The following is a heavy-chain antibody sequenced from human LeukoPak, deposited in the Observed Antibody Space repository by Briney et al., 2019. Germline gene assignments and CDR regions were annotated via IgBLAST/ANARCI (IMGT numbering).Heavy chain of an antibody. CDR3: ARVSGYYDSSGYYDY. V-gene: IGHV3-21*01. D-gene: IGHD3-22*01. CDR2: ISSSSSYI. Sequence: GGSLRLSCAASGFTFSSYNMNWVRPAPGKGLEWVSSISSSSSYIFYADSVKGRFTISRYNAKNSLYLQMNSLRAEDTAVYYCARVSGYYDSSGYYDYWGQGTLVTVSS. J-gene: IGHJ4*02. CDR1: GFTFSSYN.